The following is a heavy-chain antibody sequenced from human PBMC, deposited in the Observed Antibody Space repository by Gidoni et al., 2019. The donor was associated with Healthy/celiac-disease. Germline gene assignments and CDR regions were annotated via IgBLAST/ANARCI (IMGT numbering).Heavy chain of an antibody. V-gene: IGHV3-66*01. CDR2: IYSGGST. D-gene: IGHD1-26*01. J-gene: IGHJ2*01. CDR1: GFTVSSHY. Sequence: EVQLVESAGCLVQTGGSLRLSCAASGFTVSSHYMSWVRQAPGKGLEWVSVIYSGGSTYYADSVKGRFTISRDNSKNTLYRQMNSVRAEDTAVYYCARAATVGWDTQWYSDLWGRGTLVTVSS. CDR3: ARAATVGWDTQWYSDL.